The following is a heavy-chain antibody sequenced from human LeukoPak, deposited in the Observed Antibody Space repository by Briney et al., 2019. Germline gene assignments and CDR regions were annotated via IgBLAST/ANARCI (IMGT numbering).Heavy chain of an antibody. D-gene: IGHD3-10*01. V-gene: IGHV4-38-2*02. CDR1: GYSISSGYY. J-gene: IGHJ4*02. CDR3: ARGRFAELLFDI. Sequence: ASETLSLTCTVAGYSISSGYYWGWLRQSPGKGLEWIASIYHTGETHYHPSLKSRVSISVDTSNNQFSLRSTSATAADTAMYYCARGRFAELLFDIWGQGTLVTVSS. CDR2: IYHTGET.